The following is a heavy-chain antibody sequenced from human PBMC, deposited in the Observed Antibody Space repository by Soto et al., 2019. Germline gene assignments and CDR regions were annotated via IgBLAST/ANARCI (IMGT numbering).Heavy chain of an antibody. Sequence: SVKVSCKASGCTFSSYAISWVRQAPGQGLEWVGGIIPIFGTANYAQKFQGRVTITADESTSTAYMELSSLRSEDTAVYYCARVPSSIAARNNWFEPWGQGTLVTVSS. J-gene: IGHJ5*02. CDR2: IIPIFGTA. D-gene: IGHD6-6*01. CDR1: GCTFSSYA. CDR3: ARVPSSIAARNNWFEP. V-gene: IGHV1-69*13.